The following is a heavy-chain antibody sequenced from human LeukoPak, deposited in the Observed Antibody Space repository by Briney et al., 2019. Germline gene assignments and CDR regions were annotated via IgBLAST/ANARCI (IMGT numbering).Heavy chain of an antibody. V-gene: IGHV4-59*01. CDR2: IYYSGST. Sequence: SETLSLTCTVSGGSLSGFYWSWIRQPPGKGLEWIGYIYYSGSTNYNPSLKSRVTISVDTSKNQFSLKLSSVTAADTAVYYCARGGEGVGYFDYWGQGTLVTVSS. J-gene: IGHJ4*02. CDR3: ARGGEGVGYFDY. D-gene: IGHD2-8*01. CDR1: GGSLSGFY.